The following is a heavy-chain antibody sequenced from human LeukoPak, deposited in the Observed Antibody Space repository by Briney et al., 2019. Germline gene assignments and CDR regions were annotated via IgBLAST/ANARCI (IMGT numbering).Heavy chain of an antibody. CDR3: AKSDYYYYYYMDV. Sequence: GGSLRLSCAASGFTFDDYAMHWVRQAPGKGLEWVSGISWNSGSIGYADSVKGRFTISRDNAKNSLYLQMNSLRAEDTALYYCAKSDYYYYYYMDVWGQGTLVTVSS. CDR1: GFTFDDYA. CDR2: ISWNSGSI. V-gene: IGHV3-9*01. J-gene: IGHJ6*03.